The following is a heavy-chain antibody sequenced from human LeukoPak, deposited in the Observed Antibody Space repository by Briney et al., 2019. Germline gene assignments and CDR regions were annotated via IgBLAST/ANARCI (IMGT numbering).Heavy chain of an antibody. CDR1: GFTFSDYY. J-gene: IGHJ6*02. Sequence: GGSLRLSCAASGFTFSDYYMSWIRQAPGKGLEWVSYISSSGSTIYYADSVKGRFTISRDNAKNSLYLQMNSLRAEDTAVYYCARDQEEAFLVPYCSSTSCYSFTHYYGMDVWGQGTTVTVSS. V-gene: IGHV3-11*01. CDR3: ARDQEEAFLVPYCSSTSCYSFTHYYGMDV. CDR2: ISSSGSTI. D-gene: IGHD2-2*02.